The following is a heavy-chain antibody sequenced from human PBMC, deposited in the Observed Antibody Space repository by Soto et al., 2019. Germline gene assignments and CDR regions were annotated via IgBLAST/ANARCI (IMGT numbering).Heavy chain of an antibody. D-gene: IGHD3-3*01. CDR3: ARNYDFWTGYPYYFDY. V-gene: IGHV3-23*01. CDR1: GFTFSSYA. Sequence: EVQLLESGGGLVQPGGSLRLSCAASGFTFSSYAMSWVRQAPGKGLEWVSAISGSGGSTYYADSVKGRFTISRDNSKNPLYLQMSSLRAENTAVYCSARNYDFWTGYPYYFDYWGQGTPVTVSS. CDR2: ISGSGGST. J-gene: IGHJ4*01.